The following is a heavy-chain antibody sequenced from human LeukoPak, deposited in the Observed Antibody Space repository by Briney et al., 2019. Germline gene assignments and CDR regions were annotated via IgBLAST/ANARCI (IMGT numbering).Heavy chain of an antibody. J-gene: IGHJ3*02. Sequence: PGGSLRLSCAASGFTFSSYWMSWVRQAPGKGREWVANIKQDGSEKYYVDSVKGRFTISRDNAKNSLYLQMNSLRAEDTAVCDCARDSRVSDAFDIWGQGTRVTVSS. CDR2: IKQDGSEK. CDR1: GFTFSSYW. D-gene: IGHD3-22*01. CDR3: ARDSRVSDAFDI. V-gene: IGHV3-7*01.